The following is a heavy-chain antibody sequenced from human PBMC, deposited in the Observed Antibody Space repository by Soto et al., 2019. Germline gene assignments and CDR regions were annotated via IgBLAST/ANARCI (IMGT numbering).Heavy chain of an antibody. CDR2: IFHSGNT. D-gene: IGHD2-15*01. CDR1: GYSISSGYY. J-gene: IGHJ6*04. Sequence: NPSETLSLTCVVSGYSISSGYYWGWIRQPPGKGLEWIGSIFHSGNTYYNPSLKSRANISLDTSKNQFSLNLSSVTAAETAVYYCAGYCTGGSCYSSYHYGIAVRGKGTTVTVSS. CDR3: AGYCTGGSCYSSYHYGIAV. V-gene: IGHV4-38-2*01.